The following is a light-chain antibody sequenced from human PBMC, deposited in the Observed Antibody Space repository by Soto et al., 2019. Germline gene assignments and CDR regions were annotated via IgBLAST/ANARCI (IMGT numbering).Light chain of an antibody. CDR3: QQYHRYSWT. CDR2: DAS. V-gene: IGKV1-5*01. J-gene: IGKJ1*01. CDR1: QSISSS. Sequence: DIQMTQSPSTLSASVGDRVSIACRASQSISSSLAWYQQKPGKAPKLLIYDASSLESGVPSRFSGSGSGTEFTLSINSLQPQDFATYYCQQYHRYSWTFG.